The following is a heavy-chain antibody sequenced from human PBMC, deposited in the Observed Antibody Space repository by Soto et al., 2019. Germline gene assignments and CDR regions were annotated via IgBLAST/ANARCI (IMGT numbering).Heavy chain of an antibody. CDR1: GGSISSYY. CDR2: IYYSGST. V-gene: IGHV4-59*01. J-gene: IGHJ5*02. Sequence: SETLSLTCTVSGGSISSYYWSWIRQPPGKGLEWIGYIYYSGSTNYNPSLKSRVTISVDTSKNQFSLKLSSVTAADTAVYYCARDFRWFDPWGQGTLVTVSS. CDR3: ARDFRWFDP. D-gene: IGHD3-10*01.